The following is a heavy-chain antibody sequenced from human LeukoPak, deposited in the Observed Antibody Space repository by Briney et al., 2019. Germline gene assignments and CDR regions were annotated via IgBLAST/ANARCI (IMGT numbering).Heavy chain of an antibody. V-gene: IGHV4-39*07. CDR1: GGSISSSSYY. Sequence: PSETLSLTCTVSGGSISSSSYYWGWIRQPPGKGLEWIGSIYYSGSTYYNPSLKSRVTISVDTSKNQFSLKLSSVTAADTAVYYCARGTRQSPNWIDAFDIWGQGTMVTVSS. CDR2: IYYSGST. CDR3: ARGTRQSPNWIDAFDI. J-gene: IGHJ3*02. D-gene: IGHD2-2*03.